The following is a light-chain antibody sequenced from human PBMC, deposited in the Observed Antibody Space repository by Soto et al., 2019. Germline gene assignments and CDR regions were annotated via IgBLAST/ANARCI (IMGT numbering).Light chain of an antibody. V-gene: IGKV3-20*01. Sequence: ELVLTQSPGTLSLSPGETATLACRASESIISDYSAWYQHKHGQSPRLLIYATSKRATGIPDRFSGIGSETDSTLTISRLEPEDFALYYCQQFGRSPLFGQGTRLEIK. J-gene: IGKJ5*01. CDR3: QQFGRSPL. CDR1: ESIISDY. CDR2: ATS.